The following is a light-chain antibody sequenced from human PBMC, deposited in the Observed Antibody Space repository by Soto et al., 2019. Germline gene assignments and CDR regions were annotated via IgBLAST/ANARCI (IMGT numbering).Light chain of an antibody. CDR3: QQSYRTPIT. J-gene: IGKJ5*01. Sequence: DIQMTPSPSSLSASIGDRVTITCRASQRIRTSLNWYQHKPGKAPKLLIYAASSLQSGVPSRFSGSGSGTDFTLTISSLQPEDFATYYCQQSYRTPITFGQGTLLEIK. CDR1: QRIRTS. V-gene: IGKV1-39*01. CDR2: AAS.